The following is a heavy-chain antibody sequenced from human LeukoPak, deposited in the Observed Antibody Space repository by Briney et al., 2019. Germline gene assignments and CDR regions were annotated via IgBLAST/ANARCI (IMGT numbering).Heavy chain of an antibody. V-gene: IGHV1-69*13. CDR1: GGTFSSYA. D-gene: IGHD3-10*01. CDR3: ARDRSRYYGSGSWPYFDY. Sequence: ASVKVSCKASGGTFSSYAISWVRQAPGQGLEWMGGIIPIFGTANYAQKFQGRVTITADESTSTAYMALSSLRSEDTAVYYCARDRSRYYGSGSWPYFDYWGQGTLVTVSS. CDR2: IIPIFGTA. J-gene: IGHJ4*02.